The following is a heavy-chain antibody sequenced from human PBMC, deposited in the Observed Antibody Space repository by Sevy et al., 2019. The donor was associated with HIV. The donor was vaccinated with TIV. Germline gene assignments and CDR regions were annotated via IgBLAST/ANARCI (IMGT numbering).Heavy chain of an antibody. CDR3: ARGLALGY. CDR1: DGSISTYY. CDR2: IQHSGST. Sequence: QSQTLSLTCSVSDGSISTYYWNWIRQPPGRGLEWIGSIQHSGSTNYSPSLKSRVTISVDTSKNQFSLNLGSVTAADTAVYFWARGLALGYWGQGTLVTVSS. V-gene: IGHV4-59*13. D-gene: IGHD3-3*02. J-gene: IGHJ4*02.